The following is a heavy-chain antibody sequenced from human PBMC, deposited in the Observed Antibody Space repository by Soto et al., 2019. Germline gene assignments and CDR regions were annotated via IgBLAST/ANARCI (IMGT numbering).Heavy chain of an antibody. CDR1: GFTFSSYA. J-gene: IGHJ6*02. D-gene: IGHD2-15*01. V-gene: IGHV3-30-3*01. CDR3: ARGGCDGGSCYTLVGLRYGMDV. Sequence: QVQLVESGGGVVQPGRSPRLSCAASGFTFSSYAMHWVRQAPGKGLEWVAVISYDGSNKYYADSVKGRFTISRDNSKNTRYLKVNSRRAEATAVYYCARGGCDGGSCYTLVGLRYGMDVWGQGTTVTVSS. CDR2: ISYDGSNK.